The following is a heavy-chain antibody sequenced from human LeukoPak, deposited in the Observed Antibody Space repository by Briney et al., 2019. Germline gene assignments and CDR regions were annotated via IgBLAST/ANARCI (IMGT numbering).Heavy chain of an antibody. Sequence: SVKVSCKASGGTFSSYAISWVRQAPGQGLEWMGGIIPIFGTANYAQKFQGRVTITADKSTSTAYMELSSLRSEDTAVYYCARVVRGDYYYYYMDVWGKGTTVTVSS. J-gene: IGHJ6*03. V-gene: IGHV1-69*06. CDR3: ARVVRGDYYYYYMDV. D-gene: IGHD1-26*01. CDR1: GGTFSSYA. CDR2: IIPIFGTA.